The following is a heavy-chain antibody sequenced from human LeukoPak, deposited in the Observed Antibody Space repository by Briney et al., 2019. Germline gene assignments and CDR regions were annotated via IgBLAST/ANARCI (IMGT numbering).Heavy chain of an antibody. CDR2: IHPKSGGT. V-gene: IGHV1-2*02. CDR1: GFTFTYYY. CDR3: ARDPPAAGSTEFDF. Sequence: GASVKVSCKASGFTFTYYYIRWVRQAPGQGLEWVGSIHPKSGGTKYAQKFQGRVTVTRDTSISAAYMELSRLTSDDTAVYYCARDPPAAGSTEFDFWGQGTLVTVSS. J-gene: IGHJ4*02. D-gene: IGHD6-13*01.